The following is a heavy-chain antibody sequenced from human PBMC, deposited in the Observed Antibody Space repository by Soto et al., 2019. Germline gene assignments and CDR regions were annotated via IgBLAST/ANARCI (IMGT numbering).Heavy chain of an antibody. J-gene: IGHJ4*02. CDR2: IDPSDSYI. Sequence: GESLKISCQASGYTFTNYYIAWVRQAPGKGLEWMGRIDPSDSYIKYSPSFEGHVTMSVDKSISTAFLQWSRLEASDTAMYFCAIPLARTTPFDYWGQGSLVTVSS. CDR3: AIPLARTTPFDY. V-gene: IGHV5-10-1*01. CDR1: GYTFTNYY. D-gene: IGHD1-7*01.